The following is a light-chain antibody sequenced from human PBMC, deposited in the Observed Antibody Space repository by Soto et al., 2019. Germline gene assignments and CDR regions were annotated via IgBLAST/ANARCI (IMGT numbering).Light chain of an antibody. CDR2: DVS. CDR3: CSYAGSSYVV. Sequence: QSALTQPRSVSGSPGQSVTISCTGTSSDVGGYNYVSWYQQHPGKAPKLMIYDVSKRPSGVPDRFSGSKSGNTASLTISGLQAEDEADYYCCSYAGSSYVVFGGGTKLPVL. CDR1: SSDVGGYNY. V-gene: IGLV2-11*01. J-gene: IGLJ2*01.